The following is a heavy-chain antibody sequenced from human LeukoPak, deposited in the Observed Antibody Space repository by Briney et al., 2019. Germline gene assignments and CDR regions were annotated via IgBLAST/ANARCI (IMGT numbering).Heavy chain of an antibody. CDR2: ISSSSSYI. J-gene: IGHJ4*02. V-gene: IGHV3-21*01. CDR3: VMLFMGSTNWPDY. CDR1: GFTFISYT. D-gene: IGHD6-13*01. Sequence: GGSLRLSCAASGFTFISYTMTWVRQASGKGLEWVSSISSSSSYIYYADSVRGRFTISRDNAKRSLFLQLNSLRAEDTAVYYCVMLFMGSTNWPDYWGQGTLVTVSS.